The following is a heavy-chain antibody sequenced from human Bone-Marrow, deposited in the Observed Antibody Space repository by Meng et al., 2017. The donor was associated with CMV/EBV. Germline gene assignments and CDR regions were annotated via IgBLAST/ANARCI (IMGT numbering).Heavy chain of an antibody. CDR2: ISPDGKTT. Sequence: GESLKISCVASGFTFATHHIHWVRQTPGKGLEWVAIISPDGKTTHYADFVRGRFTISRDNSKNTLYLQMNSLRAEDTAVYYCASSVMLDYWGQGTLVTVSS. CDR1: GFTFATHH. D-gene: IGHD3-16*01. V-gene: IGHV3-30*04. J-gene: IGHJ4*02. CDR3: ASSVMLDY.